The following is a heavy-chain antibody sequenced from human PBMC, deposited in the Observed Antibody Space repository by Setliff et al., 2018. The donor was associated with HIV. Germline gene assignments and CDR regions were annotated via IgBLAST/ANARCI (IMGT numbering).Heavy chain of an antibody. J-gene: IGHJ4*02. CDR1: GRSFTDYG. V-gene: IGHV1-69*13. D-gene: IGHD3-16*01. Sequence: GASVKVSCKASGRSFTDYGFTWVRQAPGQGLEWMGGIIPLFGRVNYAQKFQGRVTISADESTSTAYMDLSSLTSEDTAIYYCATDLKGAYPDYFDFWGQGSLVTVSS. CDR3: ATDLKGAYPDYFDF. CDR2: IIPLFGRV.